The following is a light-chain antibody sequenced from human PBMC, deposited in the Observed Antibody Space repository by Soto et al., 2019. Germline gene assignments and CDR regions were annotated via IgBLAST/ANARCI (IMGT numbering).Light chain of an antibody. V-gene: IGLV4-60*02. CDR1: SGHSSFI. Sequence: QSVLTQSSSASASLGSSVKLTCTLSSGHSSFIIAWHQQQPGKAPRFLMKLEGDGSYDKGSGVPDRFSGSSSGADRYLTISNLRFEDEADYYCETWDDNTGVFGGGTKLTVL. CDR3: ETWDDNTGV. CDR2: LEGDGSY. J-gene: IGLJ3*02.